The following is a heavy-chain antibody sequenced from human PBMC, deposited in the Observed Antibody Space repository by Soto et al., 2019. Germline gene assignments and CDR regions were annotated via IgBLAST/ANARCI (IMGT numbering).Heavy chain of an antibody. CDR1: GFTFSTYA. CDR3: VKALYGGADY. D-gene: IGHD4-17*01. Sequence: EVQLLESGGGLVQPGGSLRVSCAASGFTFSTYALGWVRQAPGKGQEWVSAISVNGGTTYYSDSVKGRFSNSRDNSKNTLYLQMNSLRAEDTAVYYCVKALYGGADYWGQGTLVTVSS. J-gene: IGHJ4*02. V-gene: IGHV3-23*01. CDR2: ISVNGGTT.